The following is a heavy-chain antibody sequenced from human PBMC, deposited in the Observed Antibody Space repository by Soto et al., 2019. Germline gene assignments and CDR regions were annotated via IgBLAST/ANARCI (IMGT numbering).Heavy chain of an antibody. D-gene: IGHD4-17*01. CDR3: AKDFGDGSDS. Sequence: QVHLVESGGGVVQPGRSLTISCVGSGFAFSTYGMHWVRQAPAKGLEWVALISYDGTDKYYADSVKGRFSISRDNSKQTMCLQMDSLSPEDTAVYYCAKDFGDGSDSWGQGTLVNVSS. V-gene: IGHV3-30*18. CDR2: ISYDGTDK. J-gene: IGHJ5*02. CDR1: GFAFSTYG.